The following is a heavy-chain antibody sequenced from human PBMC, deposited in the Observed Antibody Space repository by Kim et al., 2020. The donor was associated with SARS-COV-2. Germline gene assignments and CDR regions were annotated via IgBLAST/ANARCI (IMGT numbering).Heavy chain of an antibody. CDR3: ARPSNTLLWFGEFDY. Sequence: PSFQGQVTISADKSSSTAYLQWSSLKASDTAMYYCARPSNTLLWFGEFDYWGQGTLVTVSS. V-gene: IGHV5-51*01. J-gene: IGHJ4*02. D-gene: IGHD3-10*01.